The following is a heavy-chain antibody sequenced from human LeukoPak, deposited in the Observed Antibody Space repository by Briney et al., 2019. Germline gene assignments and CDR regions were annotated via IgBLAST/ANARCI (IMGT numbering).Heavy chain of an antibody. V-gene: IGHV4-4*07. CDR2: IYTSGST. D-gene: IGHD2-15*01. CDR3: AGDVRMRGYYYYMDV. Sequence: SETLSLTCTVSGGSISSYYWSWIRQPAGKGLEWIGRIYTSGSTNHNPSLKSRVTMSVDTSKNQFSLKLSSVTAADTAVYYCAGDVRMRGYYYYMDVWGKGTTVTVSS. CDR1: GGSISSYY. J-gene: IGHJ6*03.